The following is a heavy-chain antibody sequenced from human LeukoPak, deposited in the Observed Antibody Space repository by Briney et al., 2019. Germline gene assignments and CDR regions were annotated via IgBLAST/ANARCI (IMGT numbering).Heavy chain of an antibody. V-gene: IGHV3-48*03. D-gene: IGHD4-23*01. J-gene: IGHJ4*02. Sequence: GGSLRLSCAASGFTFSSYEMHWVRQAPGKGLEWFSYISSSDSTIYYADSVKGRFTISRDNAKNSLYLQMNSLRAEDTAVYYCARDYGGSSPFDYWGQGTLVTVSS. CDR3: ARDYGGSSPFDY. CDR2: ISSSDSTI. CDR1: GFTFSSYE.